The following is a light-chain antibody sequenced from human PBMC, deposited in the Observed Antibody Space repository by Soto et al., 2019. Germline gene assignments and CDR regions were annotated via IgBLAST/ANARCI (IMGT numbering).Light chain of an antibody. Sequence: DVQMTQSPSTLSASVGDRVTITCRASESISTWAAWYQQKPGKAPQLLMNDASSLQSGVPSRFSGSGSGTDFTLTISNLQPDDFATYYCQHYYSYSITFGQGTRLEIK. J-gene: IGKJ5*01. CDR1: ESISTW. V-gene: IGKV1-5*01. CDR3: QHYYSYSIT. CDR2: DAS.